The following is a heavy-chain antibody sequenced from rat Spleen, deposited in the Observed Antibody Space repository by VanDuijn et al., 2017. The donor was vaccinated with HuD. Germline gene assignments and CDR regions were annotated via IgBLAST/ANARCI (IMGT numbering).Heavy chain of an antibody. V-gene: IGHV5-62*01. CDR3: VRNDYPGIMGVMDA. Sequence: VQLEESGGGLVQPGKSLKLSCSASGFTFSNYAMHWIRQVPGKGLDWVAYITSSSGTVYADAVMGRFTISRDNAKNTLYLQLNSLRSEDTAIYYCVRNDYPGIMGVMDAWGQGASVTVSS. CDR2: ITSSSGT. CDR1: GFTFSNYA. D-gene: IGHD1-4*01. J-gene: IGHJ4*01.